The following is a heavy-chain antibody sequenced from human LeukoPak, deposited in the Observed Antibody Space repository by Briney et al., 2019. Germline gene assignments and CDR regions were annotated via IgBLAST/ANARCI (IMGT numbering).Heavy chain of an antibody. Sequence: SVKVSCKASGGTFSSYAISWVRQAPGQGLEWMGGIIPIFGTANYAQKFQGRVTITADKSTSTAYVDLSSLRSEDTAIYYCAREIEGYHTRKTTARTFDHWGQGTLVTVSS. CDR2: IIPIFGTA. J-gene: IGHJ4*02. V-gene: IGHV1-69*06. D-gene: IGHD1-1*01. CDR3: AREIEGYHTRKTTARTFDH. CDR1: GGTFSSYA.